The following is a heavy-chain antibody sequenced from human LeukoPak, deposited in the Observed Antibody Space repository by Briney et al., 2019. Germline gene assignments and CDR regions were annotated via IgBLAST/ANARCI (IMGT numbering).Heavy chain of an antibody. Sequence: GGSLRLSCAASGFTFSSYAMSWVRQAPGKGLEWVSAISGSGGSTYYADSVKGRFTISRDNSKNTLYLQMNSLRAEDTAVYYCAKDLGITMVRGVIIPIDYWGQGTLVTVSS. J-gene: IGHJ4*02. CDR3: AKDLGITMVRGVIIPIDY. V-gene: IGHV3-23*01. CDR1: GFTFSSYA. CDR2: ISGSGGST. D-gene: IGHD3-10*01.